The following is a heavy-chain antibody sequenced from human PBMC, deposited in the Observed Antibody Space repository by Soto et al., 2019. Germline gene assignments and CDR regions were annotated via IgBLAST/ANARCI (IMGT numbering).Heavy chain of an antibody. J-gene: IGHJ5*02. Sequence: SETLALTCAVYGGSFSGYYWSWIRQPPGKGLEGIGEINHSGSTNYNPSLKRRGTISVDTSKNQFSLKMSSATTADTDVYYCARDKSSSWNRGWFAPWGQGTLVPSPQ. CDR3: ARDKSSSWNRGWFAP. V-gene: IGHV4-34*01. CDR2: INHSGST. CDR1: GGSFSGYY. D-gene: IGHD6-13*01.